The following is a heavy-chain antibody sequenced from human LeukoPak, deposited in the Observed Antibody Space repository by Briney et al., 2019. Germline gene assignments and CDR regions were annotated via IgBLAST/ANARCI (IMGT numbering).Heavy chain of an antibody. CDR3: ARDGITIFGVVINYYYYYMDV. V-gene: IGHV3-48*01. CDR2: ISSSSSTI. Sequence: GGSLRLSCAASGFTFSSYSMNWVRQAPGKGLEWVSYISSSSSTIYYADSVKGRFTISRDNAKNSLYLQMNSLRAEDTAVYYCARDGITIFGVVINYYYYYMDVWGKGTTVTVSS. D-gene: IGHD3-3*01. J-gene: IGHJ6*03. CDR1: GFTFSSYS.